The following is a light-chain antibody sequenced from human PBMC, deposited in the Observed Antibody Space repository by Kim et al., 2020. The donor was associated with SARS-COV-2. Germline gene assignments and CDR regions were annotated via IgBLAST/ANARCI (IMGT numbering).Light chain of an antibody. V-gene: IGLV3-19*01. Sequence: SSELTQDPAVSVALGQTVRITCQGDSLRIYYASWYQQKTGQAPVLVIIAKDNRPSGIPDRFSGSTSGNTASLTITGGQAEAEADYYRKSRDSSGNHLVFG. J-gene: IGLJ3*02. CDR3: KSRDSSGNHLV. CDR1: SLRIYY. CDR2: AKD.